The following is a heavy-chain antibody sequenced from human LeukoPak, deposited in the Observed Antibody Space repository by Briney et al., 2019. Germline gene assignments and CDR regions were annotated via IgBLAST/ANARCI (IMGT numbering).Heavy chain of an antibody. V-gene: IGHV3-74*01. CDR1: GFSLSSYW. D-gene: IGHD3-10*01. Sequence: GGSLRLSCVASGFSLSSYWVHWVRQAPGKGLVWVSRINTDGSHTSHADSVKGRITISRDNAKNTLYLLMNSLRAEDTAVYYCATDYYGPDYWGQGTLVTVSS. CDR2: INTDGSHT. CDR3: ATDYYGPDY. J-gene: IGHJ4*02.